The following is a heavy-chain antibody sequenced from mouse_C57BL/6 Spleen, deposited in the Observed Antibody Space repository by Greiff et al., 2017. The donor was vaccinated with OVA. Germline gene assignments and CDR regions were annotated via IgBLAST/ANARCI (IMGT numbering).Heavy chain of an antibody. Sequence: QVQLQQSGAELVRPGTSVKVSCKASGYAFTNYLIEWVKQRPGQGLEWIGVINPGSGGTNYNEKFKGKATLTADKSSSTAYMQLSSLTSEDSAVYFCARRDYYSNPWFAYWGQGTLVTVSA. J-gene: IGHJ3*01. CDR2: INPGSGGT. D-gene: IGHD2-5*01. V-gene: IGHV1-54*01. CDR3: ARRDYYSNPWFAY. CDR1: GYAFTNYL.